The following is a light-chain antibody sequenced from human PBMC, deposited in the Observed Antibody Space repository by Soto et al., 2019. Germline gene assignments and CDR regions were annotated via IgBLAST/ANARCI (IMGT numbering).Light chain of an antibody. CDR3: QQDHSHPVT. Sequence: DIQMTQSPSSLSASVGDRVTLTCRASQDINSHLAWFQQKPGKAPKSLISDASSLQSGVPLNFSGSGSGTDFTLTISSLLPEDLATYYCQQDHSHPVTFGGGTKVEIK. CDR1: QDINSH. J-gene: IGKJ4*01. CDR2: DAS. V-gene: IGKV1-16*02.